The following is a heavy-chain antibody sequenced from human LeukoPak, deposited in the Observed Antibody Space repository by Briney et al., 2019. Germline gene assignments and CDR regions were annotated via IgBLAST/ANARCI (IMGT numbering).Heavy chain of an antibody. V-gene: IGHV3-21*01. Sequence: GGSLRLSCAASGFTFSSYSMNWVRQAPGKGLEWVSSISSSSSYIYYADSVKGRFTISRDNAKNSLYLQTNSPRAEDTAVYYCARDIIAAAGTLDYWGQGTLVTVSS. CDR3: ARDIIAAAGTLDY. CDR2: ISSSSSYI. CDR1: GFTFSSYS. J-gene: IGHJ4*02. D-gene: IGHD6-13*01.